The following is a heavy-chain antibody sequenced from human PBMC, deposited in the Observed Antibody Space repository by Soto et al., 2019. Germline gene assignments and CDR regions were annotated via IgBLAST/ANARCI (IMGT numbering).Heavy chain of an antibody. CDR1: GFTFSSYW. V-gene: IGHV3-74*01. D-gene: IGHD2-15*01. CDR3: TRDSGGRDAY. J-gene: IGHJ4*02. CDR2: INTDGSIT. Sequence: LRLSCAASGFTFSSYWMHWVRQVPGKGLVWVSRINTDGSITSHADSVKGRFTISRDNAKNTLYLQMNSLRADDTAVYYCTRDSGGRDAYWGQGALVTVSS.